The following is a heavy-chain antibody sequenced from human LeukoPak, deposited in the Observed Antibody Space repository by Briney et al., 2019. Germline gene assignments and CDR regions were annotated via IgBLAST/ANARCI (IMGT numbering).Heavy chain of an antibody. CDR1: GGTFSSYA. J-gene: IGHJ4*02. Sequence: ASVKVSCKASGGTFSSYAISWVGQAPGQGLEWMGGIIPIFGTANYAQKFQGRVTITADESTSTSYLELSSLRSEDTAVYYCAISGIVATIFFDYWGQGTLVTVSS. CDR3: AISGIVATIFFDY. D-gene: IGHD5-12*01. V-gene: IGHV1-69*13. CDR2: IIPIFGTA.